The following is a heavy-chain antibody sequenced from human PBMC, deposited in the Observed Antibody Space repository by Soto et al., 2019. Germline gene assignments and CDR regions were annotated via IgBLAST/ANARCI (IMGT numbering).Heavy chain of an antibody. Sequence: PSETLSLTCTVSGGSISTHYWSWIRQPAGKGLEWVGHLHSTGRTDYNPSLKSRVTMSIDTSKNQVSLKLHSLTAADTAVYYCLIGRGRVPTVRRLIFPFTGFGPWGQGTRVT. J-gene: IGHJ5*02. D-gene: IGHD3-10*01. CDR2: LHSTGRT. CDR1: GGSISTHY. CDR3: LIGRGRVPTVRRLIFPFTGFGP. V-gene: IGHV4-4*07.